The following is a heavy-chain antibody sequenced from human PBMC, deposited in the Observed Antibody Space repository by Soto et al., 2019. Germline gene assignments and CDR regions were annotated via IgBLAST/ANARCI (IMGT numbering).Heavy chain of an antibody. CDR3: ARDRSYSLDV. V-gene: IGHV3-74*01. J-gene: IGHJ6*02. CDR2: INSDGSST. Sequence: EVQLVESGGGLLQPGGSLRLSCAVSGSTFSNDWMHWVRQAPGKGLVWVSHINSDGSSTNYADFVKGRFTIARDNAKNTVYLQMNSLRAEYTAVYYCARDRSYSLDVWGQGTTVTVSS. CDR1: GSTFSNDW.